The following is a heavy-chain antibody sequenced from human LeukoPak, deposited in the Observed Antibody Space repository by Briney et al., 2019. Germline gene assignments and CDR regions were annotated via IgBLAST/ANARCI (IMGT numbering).Heavy chain of an antibody. V-gene: IGHV4-59*01. J-gene: IGHJ4*02. D-gene: IGHD5-18*01. CDR2: IYYSGST. CDR3: ARGRGYSYGSLPFDY. CDR1: GGSISSYY. Sequence: PSETLSLTCTVSGGSISSYYWSWIRQPPGKGLEWIRYIYYSGSTNYNPSLKSRVTISVDTSKNQFSLKLSSVTAADTAVYYCARGRGYSYGSLPFDYWGQGTLVTVSS.